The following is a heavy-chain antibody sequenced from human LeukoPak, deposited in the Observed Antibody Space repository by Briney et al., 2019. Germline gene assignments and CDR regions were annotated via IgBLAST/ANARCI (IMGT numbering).Heavy chain of an antibody. Sequence: PSETLSLXCAVSGYSISSGYYWGWIRQPPGKGLEWIGSIYHSGSSYYNPSLKSRVTISVDTSKNQLSLKLSSVTAADTAVYYCARQKGYCSGGSCYDNWFDPWGQGTLVTVSS. CDR3: ARQKGYCSGGSCYDNWFDP. CDR1: GYSISSGYY. D-gene: IGHD2-15*01. CDR2: IYHSGSS. J-gene: IGHJ5*02. V-gene: IGHV4-38-2*01.